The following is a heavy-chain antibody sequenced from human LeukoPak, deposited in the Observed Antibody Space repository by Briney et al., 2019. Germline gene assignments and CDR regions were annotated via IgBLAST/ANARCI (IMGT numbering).Heavy chain of an antibody. Sequence: SETLSLTCPVYGGSFTGYSWGWIRQPPGKGREWIGEMNHSGRTNYNPSLKSRVTISVDTTKNQYSLKLSSVTAADTAVYYGSRTVPAARVDAFDIWGQGTMVTVSS. V-gene: IGHV4-34*01. J-gene: IGHJ3*02. D-gene: IGHD2-2*01. CDR2: MNHSGRT. CDR1: GGSFTGYS. CDR3: SRTVPAARVDAFDI.